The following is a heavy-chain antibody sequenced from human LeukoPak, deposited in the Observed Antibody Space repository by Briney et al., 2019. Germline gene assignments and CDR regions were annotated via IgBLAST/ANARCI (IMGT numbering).Heavy chain of an antibody. J-gene: IGHJ4*02. Sequence: SETLSLTCTVSGGSISSYYWSWIRQPPGKGLEWIGYIYYSGSTNYNPSLKSRVTISVDTSKNQFSLKLSSLTAADTAVYYCARDRDGFNKNFDDWGQGTLVTVSS. V-gene: IGHV4-59*12. CDR2: IYYSGST. CDR3: ARDRDGFNKNFDD. D-gene: IGHD5-24*01. CDR1: GGSISSYY.